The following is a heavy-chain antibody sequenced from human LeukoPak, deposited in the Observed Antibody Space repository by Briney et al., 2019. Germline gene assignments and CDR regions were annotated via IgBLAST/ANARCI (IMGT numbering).Heavy chain of an antibody. CDR3: ARVDTAMVRSYYYYYYGMDV. Sequence: SETLSLTCAVCGVSFSGYYWSWLRQPPGKGLEWFGEINHSGSANYTPSLKSRVTISVDTSKNQFSLKLSSVTAADTAVYYCARVDTAMVRSYYYYYYGMDVWGQGTTVTVSS. J-gene: IGHJ6*02. CDR2: INHSGSA. D-gene: IGHD5-18*01. CDR1: GVSFSGYY. V-gene: IGHV4-34*01.